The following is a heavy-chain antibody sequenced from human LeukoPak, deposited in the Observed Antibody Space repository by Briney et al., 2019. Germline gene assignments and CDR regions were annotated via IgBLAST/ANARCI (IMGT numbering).Heavy chain of an antibody. CDR2: ISGSGGST. D-gene: IGHD4-23*01. CDR3: ARDRVLRHDGNSAYYFDY. V-gene: IGHV3-23*01. Sequence: HTGGSLRLSCAASGFTFSSYAMSWVRQAPGKGLEWVSAISGSGGSTYYADSAKGRFSISRDNSKNTLYLQMNSLRAEDTAIYYCARDRVLRHDGNSAYYFDYWGQGTLVTVSS. J-gene: IGHJ4*02. CDR1: GFTFSSYA.